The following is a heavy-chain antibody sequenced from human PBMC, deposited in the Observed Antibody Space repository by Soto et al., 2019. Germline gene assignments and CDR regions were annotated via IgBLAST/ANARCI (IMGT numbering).Heavy chain of an antibody. CDR3: GKYSGRYPVYNGMNV. CDR2: ISATSDAA. CDR1: GSPFSTSA. Sequence: EVQLLESGGGLVQPGGSLRLSCAASGSPFSTSAMNWVRQAPGKGLEWVSIISATSDAAYYAESVKGRFTSSRDNSKNTLYLQMNSLRPEDTAVYYCGKYSGRYPVYNGMNVWGQGTTVTVSS. J-gene: IGHJ6*02. D-gene: IGHD1-26*01. V-gene: IGHV3-23*01.